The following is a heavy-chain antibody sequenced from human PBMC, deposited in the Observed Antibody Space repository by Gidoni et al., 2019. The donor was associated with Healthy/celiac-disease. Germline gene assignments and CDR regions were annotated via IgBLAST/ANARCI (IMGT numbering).Heavy chain of an antibody. Sequence: QGQLVQSGEEVKKQGAAVKVSCKAAGDNVSSEAISWMRQAPGQGLEWMGGILPIFCTANYAQKFQGRVTITADESTSTAYMELSSLRSEDTAVYYCAREPERLYSGSGTGDYWGQGTLVTVSS. CDR2: ILPIFCTA. D-gene: IGHD3-10*01. V-gene: IGHV1-69*01. CDR1: GDNVSSEA. J-gene: IGHJ4*02. CDR3: AREPERLYSGSGTGDY.